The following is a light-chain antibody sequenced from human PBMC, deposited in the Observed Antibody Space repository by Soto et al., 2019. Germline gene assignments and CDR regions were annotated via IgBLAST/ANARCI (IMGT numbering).Light chain of an antibody. CDR1: QSVTGSY. CDR3: QEYSSSRT. J-gene: IGKJ2*01. Sequence: EIVLTQSPGTLSLSPGERATLSCRASQSVTGSYLAWYQQKPGQAPRLLIYGTSSRATGIPDRFSGSGSGTDFTLTISRLEPEDFAVYYCQEYSSSRTFGQGTKLEIK. CDR2: GTS. V-gene: IGKV3-20*01.